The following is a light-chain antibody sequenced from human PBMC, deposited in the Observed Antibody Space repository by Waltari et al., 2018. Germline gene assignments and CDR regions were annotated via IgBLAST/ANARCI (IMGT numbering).Light chain of an antibody. J-gene: IGLJ2*01. CDR2: QDS. Sequence: SYELTQPPPVSVSPGPTARITCSGEKLGDKSAFWYPQKSGQSPVLVIYQDSKRPSGITERFSGSNSGNTATLTISGTQAMDEADYYCQAWDSSTVVFGGGTKLSVL. V-gene: IGLV3-1*01. CDR1: KLGDKS. CDR3: QAWDSSTVV.